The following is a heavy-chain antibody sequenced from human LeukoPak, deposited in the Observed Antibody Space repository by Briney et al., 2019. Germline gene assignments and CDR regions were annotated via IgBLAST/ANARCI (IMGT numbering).Heavy chain of an antibody. J-gene: IGHJ4*02. CDR3: AKDIERCSGGSCYSFFDY. D-gene: IGHD2-15*01. CDR2: ISWNSGSI. Sequence: GGSLRLSCAASGFTFDDYAMHWVRQAPGKGLEWVSGISWNSGSIGYADSVKGRFTISRDNAKNSLYLQMNSLRAEDTALYYCAKDIERCSGGSCYSFFDYWGQGTLFTASS. CDR1: GFTFDDYA. V-gene: IGHV3-9*01.